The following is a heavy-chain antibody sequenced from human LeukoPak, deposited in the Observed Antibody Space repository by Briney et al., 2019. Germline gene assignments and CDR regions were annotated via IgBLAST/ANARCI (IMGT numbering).Heavy chain of an antibody. CDR1: GFTFSNYW. J-gene: IGHJ6*03. Sequence: GGSLRLSCVVSGFTFSNYWMSWVRQAPEKGLEWVSSVSISGNNTYYSDSVKGRFTISRDNSKDTLDLLMSSLRADDTAVYYCARGRGRNPSGYYYYMDVWGKGTTVTVSS. CDR2: VSISGNNT. D-gene: IGHD2-15*01. CDR3: ARGRGRNPSGYYYYMDV. V-gene: IGHV3-23*01.